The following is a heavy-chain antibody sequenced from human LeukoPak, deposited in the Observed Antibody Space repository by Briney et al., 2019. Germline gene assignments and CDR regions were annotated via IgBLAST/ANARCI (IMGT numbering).Heavy chain of an antibody. CDR2: ISSNGGST. CDR3: ARDLKPYYYYMDV. CDR1: GFTFSSYA. V-gene: IGHV3-64*01. J-gene: IGHJ6*03. Sequence: GGSLRLSCAASGFTFSSYAMHWVRQAPGKGLEYVSAISSNGGSTYYANSVKGRFTISRDNSKNTLYLQMGSLRAEDMAVYYCARDLKPYYYYMDVWGKGTTVTISS.